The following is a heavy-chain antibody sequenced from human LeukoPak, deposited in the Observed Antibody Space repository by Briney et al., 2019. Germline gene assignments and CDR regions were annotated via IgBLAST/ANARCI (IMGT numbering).Heavy chain of an antibody. D-gene: IGHD4-17*01. J-gene: IGHJ5*02. CDR1: GFTFGDYA. V-gene: IGHV3-49*03. Sequence: GGSLRLSCTASGFTFGDYAMSWFRQAPGKGLEWVGFIRSKAYGGTTEYAAPVKGRFTISRDDSKSIAYLRMNSLKTEDTAVYYCTRDWDYGENWFDPWGQGTLVTVSS. CDR2: IRSKAYGGTT. CDR3: TRDWDYGENWFDP.